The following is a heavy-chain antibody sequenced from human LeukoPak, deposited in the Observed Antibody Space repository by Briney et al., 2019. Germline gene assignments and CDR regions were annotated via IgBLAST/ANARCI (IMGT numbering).Heavy chain of an antibody. J-gene: IGHJ4*02. Sequence: PSETLSRTCTVSGGSISSSSYYWGWIRQPPGKGLEWIGSIYYSGSAYYNPSLKSRVTISVDTSKNQFSLKLSSVTAADTAVYYCARHGCSSTSCPLDYWGQGTLVTVSS. CDR1: GGSISSSSYY. CDR3: ARHGCSSTSCPLDY. CDR2: IYYSGSA. D-gene: IGHD2-2*01. V-gene: IGHV4-39*01.